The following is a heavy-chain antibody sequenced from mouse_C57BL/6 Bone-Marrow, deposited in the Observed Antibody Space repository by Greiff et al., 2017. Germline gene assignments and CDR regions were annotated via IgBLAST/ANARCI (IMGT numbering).Heavy chain of an antibody. CDR1: GFTIKDDY. CDR3: TTFYCGSRNWFFDV. V-gene: IGHV14-4*01. J-gene: IGHJ1*03. Sequence: VQLQPSGAELVRPGASVKLSCTASGFTIKDDYMHWVKQRPEPGLEWIGWIDPENGDTEYASKFKGKATLTADTSSNTAYLPLSSLTSEDTADYDGTTFYCGSRNWFFDVWGTGTTVTGSS. CDR2: IDPENGDT. D-gene: IGHD1-1*01.